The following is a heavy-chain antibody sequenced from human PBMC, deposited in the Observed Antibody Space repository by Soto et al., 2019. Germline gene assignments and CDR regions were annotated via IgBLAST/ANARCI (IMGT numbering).Heavy chain of an antibody. CDR3: VRSFYDLDSRPPFDR. CDR1: GFTFSRYW. CDR2: INTDKSTL. V-gene: IGHV3-74*01. Sequence: EVQLVESGGGLIQPGGSLRLSCVASGFTFSRYWMHWVRQAPGKGLVWVSRINTDKSTLSYADSVEGRFTISRDNAKNTLYLQMDSLRAEDTAVYYCVRSFYDLDSRPPFDRWGQGTLVTVSS. D-gene: IGHD3-22*01. J-gene: IGHJ4*02.